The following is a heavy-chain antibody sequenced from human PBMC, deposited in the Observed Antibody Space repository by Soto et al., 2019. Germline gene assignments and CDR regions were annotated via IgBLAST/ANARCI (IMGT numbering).Heavy chain of an antibody. D-gene: IGHD3-10*01. Sequence: LTCTVSGGSLSNFYWSWIRQPPGKGLEWIGYIYYTGSTNYNPSLKSRVTMSVDTSKKQFSLKLSSVTAADTAVYYCARQRGNYFDYWGQGTLVTV. V-gene: IGHV4-59*01. CDR2: IYYTGST. J-gene: IGHJ4*02. CDR3: ARQRGNYFDY. CDR1: GGSLSNFY.